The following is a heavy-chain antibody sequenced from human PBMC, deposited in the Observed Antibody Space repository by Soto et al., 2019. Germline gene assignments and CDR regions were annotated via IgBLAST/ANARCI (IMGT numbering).Heavy chain of an antibody. CDR1: GGPINSGDYS. D-gene: IGHD3-3*01. J-gene: IGHJ4*02. CDR2: IHHRGTT. V-gene: IGHV4-30-2*01. CDR3: ARTTYFDFWNSHYFDL. Sequence: PSETLSLTCAVSGGPINSGDYSWTWIRQPPGRGLEWIGNIHHRGTTYYTPSLKSRATISLDTSKNLFSLNLTSVTAADTAVYYCARTTYFDFWNSHYFDLSGRGTLVTVSS.